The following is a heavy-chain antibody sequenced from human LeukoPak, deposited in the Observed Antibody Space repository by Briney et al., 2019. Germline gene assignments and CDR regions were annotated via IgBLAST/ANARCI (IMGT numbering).Heavy chain of an antibody. D-gene: IGHD6-13*01. CDR1: GGSISSYY. Sequence: SETLSLTCTASGGSISSYYWSWIRQPAGKGLEWIGRIYTSGSTNYNPSLKSRVTMSVDTSKNQFSLKLSSVTAADTAVYYCARDLGYSSSWYLATSGYNWFDPWGQGTLVTVSS. CDR2: IYTSGST. CDR3: ARDLGYSSSWYLATSGYNWFDP. J-gene: IGHJ5*02. V-gene: IGHV4-4*07.